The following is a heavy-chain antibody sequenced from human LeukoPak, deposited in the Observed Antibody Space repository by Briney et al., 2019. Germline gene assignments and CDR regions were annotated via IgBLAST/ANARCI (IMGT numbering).Heavy chain of an antibody. CDR3: ARGFLEFGEWYYYYYGMDV. Sequence: ASVKVSCKASGYTFTSYYMHWVRQAPGQGLEWMGIINPSGGSTSYAQKFQGRVTMTRDTSTSTVYMELSSLRSEDTAVYYCARGFLEFGEWYYYYYGMDVWGKGTTVTVSS. CDR1: GYTFTSYY. V-gene: IGHV1-46*01. CDR2: INPSGGST. J-gene: IGHJ6*04. D-gene: IGHD3-10*01.